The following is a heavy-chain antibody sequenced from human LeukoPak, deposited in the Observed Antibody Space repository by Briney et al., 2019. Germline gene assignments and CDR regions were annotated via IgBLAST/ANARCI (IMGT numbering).Heavy chain of an antibody. J-gene: IGHJ3*02. D-gene: IGHD3-22*01. CDR2: ISGSGGST. Sequence: GGSLRLSCAASGFTFSNSWMSWVRQAPGRGLEWVSAISGSGGSTYYADSVKGRFTISRDNSKNTLYLQMNSLRAEDTAVYYCAKDYYDSSGYYYPLMVAFDIWSQGTMVTVSS. CDR3: AKDYYDSSGYYYPLMVAFDI. V-gene: IGHV3-23*01. CDR1: GFTFSNSW.